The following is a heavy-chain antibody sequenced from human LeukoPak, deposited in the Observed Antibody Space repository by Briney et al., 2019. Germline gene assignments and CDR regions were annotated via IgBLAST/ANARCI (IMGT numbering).Heavy chain of an antibody. CDR3: ARAARYYDSRTPIDY. J-gene: IGHJ4*02. CDR2: INHSGST. CDR1: GGSFSGYY. V-gene: IGHV4-34*01. D-gene: IGHD3-22*01. Sequence: PSETLSLTCAVYGGSFSGYYWSWIRQPPGKGLEWIGEINHSGSTNYNPSLKGRVTISVDTSKNQFSLKLSSVTAADTAVYYCARAARYYDSRTPIDYWGQGTLVTVSS.